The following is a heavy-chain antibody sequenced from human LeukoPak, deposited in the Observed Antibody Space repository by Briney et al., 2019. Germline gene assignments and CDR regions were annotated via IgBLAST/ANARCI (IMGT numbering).Heavy chain of an antibody. CDR1: GFTFSTYW. Sequence: GGSLRLSCAASGFTFSTYWMHWVRQAPGKGLEWVAVISYDGSNKYYADSVKGRFTISRDNSKNTLYLQMNSLRAEDTAVYYCARGDDSSSWTNYYYYYMDVWGKGTTVTVSS. J-gene: IGHJ6*03. CDR2: ISYDGSNK. CDR3: ARGDDSSSWTNYYYYYMDV. V-gene: IGHV3-30*03. D-gene: IGHD6-13*01.